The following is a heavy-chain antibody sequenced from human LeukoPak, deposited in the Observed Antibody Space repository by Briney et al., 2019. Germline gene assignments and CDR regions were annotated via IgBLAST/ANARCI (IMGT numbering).Heavy chain of an antibody. V-gene: IGHV4-34*01. CDR3: ARGPRYCSSTSCQPHNWFDP. J-gene: IGHJ5*02. CDR1: GGSFSGYY. D-gene: IGHD2-2*01. CDR2: INHSGTT. Sequence: PSESLSLTCAVYGGSFSGYYWSWIRQPPGKGLECTGEINHSGTTNYNPSLKSRVTISVDTSKNQFSLKLSSVTAADTAVYYCARGPRYCSSTSCQPHNWFDPWGQGTLVTVSS.